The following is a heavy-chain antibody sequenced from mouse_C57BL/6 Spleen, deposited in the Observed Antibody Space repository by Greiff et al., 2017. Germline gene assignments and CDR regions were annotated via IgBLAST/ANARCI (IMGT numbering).Heavy chain of an antibody. J-gene: IGHJ4*01. CDR1: GYAFTNYL. CDR2: INPGSGGT. CDR3: ARGGRGNAMDY. V-gene: IGHV1-54*01. Sequence: QVQLQQSGAELVRPGTSVKVSCKASGYAFTNYLIEWVKQRPGQGLEWIGVINPGSGGTNYNEKFKGKATLTADKSSSTAYMQLSSLTSEDSAVYFCARGGRGNAMDYWGQGTSVTVSS.